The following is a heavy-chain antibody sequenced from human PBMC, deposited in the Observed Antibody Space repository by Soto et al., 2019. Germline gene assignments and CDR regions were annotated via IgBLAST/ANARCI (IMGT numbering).Heavy chain of an antibody. D-gene: IGHD3-3*01. CDR3: ARDQILGITIFGVANPPPWFDP. CDR1: GFTFSSYA. Sequence: QVQLVESGGGVVQPGRSLRLSCAASGFTFSSYAMHWVRQAPGKGLEWVAVISYDGSNKYYADSVKGRFTISRDNSKNALYLEMNRLSAEETAVYSCARDQILGITIFGVANPPPWFDPWGQGTLVTVSS. V-gene: IGHV3-30-3*01. J-gene: IGHJ5*02. CDR2: ISYDGSNK.